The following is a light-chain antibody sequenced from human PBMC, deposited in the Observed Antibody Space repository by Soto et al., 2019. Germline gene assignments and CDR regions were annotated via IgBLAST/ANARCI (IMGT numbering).Light chain of an antibody. CDR1: SSDVGGYNY. Sequence: QSALTQPASVSGSPGQSITISCTGTSSDVGGYNYVSWYQQHPGKAPKLMIYDVVNRPSRVSNRFSDSKSGNAASLTISGLQAEDEADYYCSSYTSSDTLVFGTGTKLTVL. V-gene: IGLV2-14*01. CDR3: SSYTSSDTLV. CDR2: DVV. J-gene: IGLJ1*01.